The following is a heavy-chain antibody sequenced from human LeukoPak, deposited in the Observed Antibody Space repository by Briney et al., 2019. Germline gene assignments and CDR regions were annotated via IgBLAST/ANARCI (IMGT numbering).Heavy chain of an antibody. Sequence: SQTLSLTCTVSGGSISSGDYYWSWIRQPPGKGLEWIGYIYYSGSTYYNPSLKSRVTISVDTSKNQFSLKLSSVTAADTAVYYCARDREGLKVRGGRGAFDIWGQGTMVTVSS. CDR2: IYYSGST. D-gene: IGHD3-10*01. CDR3: ARDREGLKVRGGRGAFDI. CDR1: GGSISSGDYY. V-gene: IGHV4-30-4*08. J-gene: IGHJ3*02.